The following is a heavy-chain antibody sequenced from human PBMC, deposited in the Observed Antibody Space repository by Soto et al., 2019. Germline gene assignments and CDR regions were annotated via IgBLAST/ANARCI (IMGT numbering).Heavy chain of an antibody. V-gene: IGHV6-1*01. J-gene: IGHJ6*02. CDR3: ARDRRGGKMGVPAAMGYYGMDV. Sequence: SQTLSLTCAISGDSVSSNSAAWNWIRQSPSRGLEWLGRTYYRSKWFNNYALSVKSRITINPDTSKNQFSLQLNSVTAADTAVYYCARDRRGGKMGVPAAMGYYGMDVWGQGTTVTVSS. D-gene: IGHD2-2*01. CDR1: GDSVSSNSAA. CDR2: TYYRSKWFN.